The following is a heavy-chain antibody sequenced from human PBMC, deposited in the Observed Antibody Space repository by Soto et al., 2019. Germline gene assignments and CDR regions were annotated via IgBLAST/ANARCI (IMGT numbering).Heavy chain of an antibody. V-gene: IGHV1-69*13. CDR1: GGTFSSYA. D-gene: IGHD5-18*01. CDR2: IIPIFGMT. CDR3: GRDGVEEHSFGYSPMEFKKSRGMDA. J-gene: IGHJ6*02. Sequence: SGKVSCKASGGTFSSYAINWVRQAPGQGREWMGGIIPIFGMTKHAESFRGRVTITADESTRTISMELSGLRSEDTAVYYCGRDGVEEHSFGYSPMEFKKSRGMDAWGQGMTV.